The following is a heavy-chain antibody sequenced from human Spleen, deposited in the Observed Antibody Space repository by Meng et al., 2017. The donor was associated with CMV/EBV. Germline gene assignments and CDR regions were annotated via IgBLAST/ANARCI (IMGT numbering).Heavy chain of an antibody. CDR1: GGSISSYY. Sequence: SETLSLTCTVSGGSISSYYWSWIRQPPGKGLEYIGIGHHSGSAYYNPSLRSRVTISVDTSKNQFSLKLPSVTAADTAVYYCARVGVLTGPDYWGQGTLVTVSS. V-gene: IGHV4-59*08. CDR2: GHHSGSA. CDR3: ARVGVLTGPDY. D-gene: IGHD3-9*01. J-gene: IGHJ4*02.